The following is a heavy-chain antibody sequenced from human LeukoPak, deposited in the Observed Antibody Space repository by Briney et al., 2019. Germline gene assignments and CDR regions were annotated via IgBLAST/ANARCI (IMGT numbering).Heavy chain of an antibody. Sequence: SETLSLTCAVYGGSFSGYYWSRIRQPPGKGLEWIGEINHSGSTNYNPSLKSRVTISVDTSKNQFSLKLSSVTAADTAVYYCASVVVPAARNNYYYYYYTDVWGKGTTVTVSS. V-gene: IGHV4-34*01. CDR2: INHSGST. CDR3: ASVVVPAARNNYYYYYYTDV. J-gene: IGHJ6*03. CDR1: GGSFSGYY. D-gene: IGHD2-2*01.